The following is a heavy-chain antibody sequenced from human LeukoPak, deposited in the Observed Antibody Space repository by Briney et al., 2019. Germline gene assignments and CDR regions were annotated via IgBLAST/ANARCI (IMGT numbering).Heavy chain of an antibody. CDR3: TTSMMTFGGVIAH. D-gene: IGHD3-16*01. V-gene: IGHV3-15*01. Sequence: GGSLRLSCAASGFTFSNAWMSWVRQAPGKGLEWVGRIKSKADGGTTDYAAPVKGRFTVSRDDSKNTLYLQMNSLKTEDTAVYYCTTSMMTFGGVIAHWGQGTLVTVSS. CDR1: GFTFSNAW. CDR2: IKSKADGGTT. J-gene: IGHJ5*02.